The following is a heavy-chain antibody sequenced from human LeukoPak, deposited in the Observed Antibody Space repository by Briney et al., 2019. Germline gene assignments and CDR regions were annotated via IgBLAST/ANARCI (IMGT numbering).Heavy chain of an antibody. J-gene: IGHJ4*02. D-gene: IGHD1-26*01. V-gene: IGHV3-48*02. CDR2: ISSSRSTI. Sequence: GGSLRLSCAASGFTFSSYSMNWVRQAPGKGLEWVSYISSSRSTIYYADSVKGRFTISRDNAKNSLYLQMNSLRDEDTAVHYCARDLAEELYFDYWGQGTLVTVSS. CDR3: ARDLAEELYFDY. CDR1: GFTFSSYS.